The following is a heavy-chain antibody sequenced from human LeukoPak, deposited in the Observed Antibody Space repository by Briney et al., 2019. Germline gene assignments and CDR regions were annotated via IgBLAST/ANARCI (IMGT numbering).Heavy chain of an antibody. Sequence: SQTLSLTCTVSGDSISSGGYYWSWIRQRPGKGLEWIAYIHYSGSTYFNPSLRSRLTMSVDTSKNQFSLRLTSVSAADTAVYYCARAVCSGGTCYSSRGAFDIWGQGTMVTVSS. CDR1: GDSISSGGYY. CDR3: ARAVCSGGTCYSSRGAFDI. J-gene: IGHJ3*02. CDR2: IHYSGST. D-gene: IGHD2-15*01. V-gene: IGHV4-31*03.